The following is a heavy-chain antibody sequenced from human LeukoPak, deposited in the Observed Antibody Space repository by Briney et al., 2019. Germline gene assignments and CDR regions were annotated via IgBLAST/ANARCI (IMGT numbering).Heavy chain of an antibody. CDR3: ARALLGYCSSTSCYYHFDY. CDR2: IYYGGST. D-gene: IGHD2-2*01. V-gene: IGHV4-39*07. Sequence: SETLSLTCTVSGGSISSSSYYWGWIRQPPGKGLEWIGSIYYGGSTYYNPSLKSRVTISVDTSKNQFSLKLSSVTAADTAVYYCARALLGYCSSTSCYYHFDYWGQGTLVTVSS. J-gene: IGHJ4*02. CDR1: GGSISSSSYY.